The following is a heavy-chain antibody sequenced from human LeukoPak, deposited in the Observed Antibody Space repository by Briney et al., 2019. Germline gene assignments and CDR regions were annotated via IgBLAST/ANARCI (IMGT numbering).Heavy chain of an antibody. J-gene: IGHJ4*02. CDR2: IYYSGST. CDR3: ARQVCSSTSCYLIQGVEFDY. Sequence: SETLSLTCTVSGGSMSSYYWSWIRQPPGKGLEWIGYIYYSGSTNYNPSLKSRVTISVDTSKNQFSLKLSSVTAADTAVYYCARQVCSSTSCYLIQGVEFDYWGQGTLVTVSS. CDR1: GGSMSSYY. V-gene: IGHV4-59*08. D-gene: IGHD2-2*01.